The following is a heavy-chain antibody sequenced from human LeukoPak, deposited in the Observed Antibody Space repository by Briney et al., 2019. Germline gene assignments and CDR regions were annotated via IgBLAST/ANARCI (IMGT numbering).Heavy chain of an antibody. J-gene: IGHJ4*02. CDR3: ASGRAMRGNADLYYFDY. D-gene: IGHD2-2*01. V-gene: IGHV4-31*03. CDR2: IYYSGST. CDR1: GGSISSGGYY. Sequence: SETLSLTCTVSGGSISSGGYYWSWIRQHPGKGLEWIGYIYYSGSTYYNPSLKSRVTISVDTSKNQLSLKLSSVTAADTAVYYCASGRAMRGNADLYYFDYWGQGTLVTVSS.